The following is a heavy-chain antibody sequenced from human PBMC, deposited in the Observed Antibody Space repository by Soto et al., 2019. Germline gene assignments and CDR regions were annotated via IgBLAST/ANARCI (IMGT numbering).Heavy chain of an antibody. CDR2: IGPESGAT. CDR1: GYTFTGHY. V-gene: IGHV1-2*02. J-gene: IGHJ6*02. CDR3: ARRYDSSGYYSVRNYYYGMDV. Sequence: ASVKVSCKASGYTFTGHYIHWVRQAPEQGPEWMGEIGPESGATRYAQKFQGRVTMTRDTSITTVYMELKNLSPDDTAVYYCARRYDSSGYYSVRNYYYGMDVWGQGTTVTVSS. D-gene: IGHD3-22*01.